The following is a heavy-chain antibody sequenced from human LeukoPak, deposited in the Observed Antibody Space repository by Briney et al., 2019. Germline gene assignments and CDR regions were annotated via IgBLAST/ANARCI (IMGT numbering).Heavy chain of an antibody. V-gene: IGHV4-59*01. Sequence: SETLSLTCTVSGGSISSYYWSWLRQPPGKGLEGIGYIYYSGSTNYNPSLKSRGNISVDTSKNQFSLKLSSVTAADTAVYYCARDQGAEADYWGQGTLVTVSS. CDR1: GGSISSYY. D-gene: IGHD6-13*01. CDR3: ARDQGAEADY. CDR2: IYYSGST. J-gene: IGHJ4*02.